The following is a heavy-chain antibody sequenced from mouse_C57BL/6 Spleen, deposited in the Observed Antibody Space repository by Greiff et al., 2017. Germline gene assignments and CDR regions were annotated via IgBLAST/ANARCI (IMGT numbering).Heavy chain of an antibody. CDR3: ARASIYYGNYDYAMDY. CDR1: GYAFSSSW. CDR2: IYPGDGDT. V-gene: IGHV1-82*01. J-gene: IGHJ4*01. D-gene: IGHD2-1*01. Sequence: QVQLQQSGPELVKPGASVKISCKASGYAFSSSWMNWVKQRPGKGLEWIGRIYPGDGDTNYNGKFKGKATLTADKSSSTAYMQLSSLTAEDSAVYFCARASIYYGNYDYAMDYWGQGTSVTVSS.